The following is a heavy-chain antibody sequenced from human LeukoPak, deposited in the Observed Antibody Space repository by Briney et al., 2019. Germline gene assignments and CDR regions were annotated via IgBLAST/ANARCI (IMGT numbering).Heavy chain of an antibody. CDR3: AGIDSSGYYFYY. V-gene: IGHV4-39*07. Sequence: SETLSLTCTVSGGSISSSSYYWGWIRQPPGKGLEWIGSIYYSGSTYYNPSLKSRVTISVDTSKNQFSLKLSSVTAADTAVYYCAGIDSSGYYFYYWGQGTLVTVSS. CDR2: IYYSGST. CDR1: GGSISSSSYY. D-gene: IGHD3-22*01. J-gene: IGHJ4*02.